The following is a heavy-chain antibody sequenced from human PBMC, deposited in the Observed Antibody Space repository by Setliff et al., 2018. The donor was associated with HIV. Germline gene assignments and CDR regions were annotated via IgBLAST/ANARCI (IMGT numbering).Heavy chain of an antibody. J-gene: IGHJ4*02. V-gene: IGHV4-39*01. CDR1: GGSISDSRYY. CDR2: IYYSGST. CDR3: ARPVEMANREFDY. Sequence: SETLSLTCTVSGGSISDSRYYWGWIRQPPGKGLEWIGNIYYSGSTYYIPSLKSRVTISVDTSKNQFSLKLSSVTAADTAVYYCARPVEMANREFDYWGQGTPVTVSS. D-gene: IGHD1-26*01.